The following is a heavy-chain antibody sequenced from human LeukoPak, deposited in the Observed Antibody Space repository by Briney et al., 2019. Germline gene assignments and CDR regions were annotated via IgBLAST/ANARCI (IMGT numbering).Heavy chain of an antibody. V-gene: IGHV4-59*01. J-gene: IGHJ3*02. CDR1: NGSISSYY. Sequence: SETLSLTCTVSNGSISSYYWSWIRQPPGKGLEWIGYIYYSGSTNYTPFLKSRVTISIDTSKNQFSLKLSSVTAADTAVYYCARVEMSTITVAFDIWGQGTMVTISS. D-gene: IGHD5-24*01. CDR2: IYYSGST. CDR3: ARVEMSTITVAFDI.